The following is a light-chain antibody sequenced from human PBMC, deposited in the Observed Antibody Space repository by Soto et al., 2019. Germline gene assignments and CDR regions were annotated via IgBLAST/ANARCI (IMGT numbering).Light chain of an antibody. CDR2: EVR. CDR3: SSRAGTDVLVV. J-gene: IGLJ2*01. CDR1: NSDIGNYNL. Sequence: QSVLTQPASVSGSPGQSITISCSGTNSDIGNYNLVSWYQQHPGKAPKLLIFEVRRLPSGVSSRFSGSKSGNTASLTISGLQAEDEAEYYCSSRAGTDVLVVFGGGTKLTVL. V-gene: IGLV2-23*02.